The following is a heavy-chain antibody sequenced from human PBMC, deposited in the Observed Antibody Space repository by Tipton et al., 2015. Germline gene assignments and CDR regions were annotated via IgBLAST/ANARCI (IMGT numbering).Heavy chain of an antibody. CDR2: LHTDGTT. CDR1: GFTFSSYA. CDR3: ATHVRGGTAFGLVSGIHYYRSPMDF. J-gene: IGHJ6*02. D-gene: IGHD3/OR15-3a*01. Sequence: SLRLSCAASGFTFSSYAMSWVRQAPGKGLEWVSILHTDGTTNYADSVKGRFTISRDNSKNTLYLQLDSLRAEDTAVYYCATHVRGGTAFGLVSGIHYYRSPMDFWGQGTTVTVSS. V-gene: IGHV3-53*01.